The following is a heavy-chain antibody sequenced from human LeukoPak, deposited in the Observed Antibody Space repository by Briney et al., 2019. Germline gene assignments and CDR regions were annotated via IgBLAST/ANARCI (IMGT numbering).Heavy chain of an antibody. V-gene: IGHV3-7*01. D-gene: IGHD2-15*01. CDR2: IKEDGSEK. Sequence: PGGSLRLSCAASGFTFSSYWLSWVRQAPGRGLEWVANIKEDGSEKYYVDSVKGRFTISRDNAKNTLYLQMNSLRAEDTAVYYCARNVLPGYFDYWGQGTLVTVSS. CDR1: GFTFSSYW. CDR3: ARNVLPGYFDY. J-gene: IGHJ4*02.